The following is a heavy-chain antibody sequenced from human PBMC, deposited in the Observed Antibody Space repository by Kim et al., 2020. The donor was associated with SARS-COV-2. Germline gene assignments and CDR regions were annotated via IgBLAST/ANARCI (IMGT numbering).Heavy chain of an antibody. V-gene: IGHV3-9*01. D-gene: IGHD3-10*01. Sequence: GGSLRLSCAASGFTFDDYAMHWVRQAPGKGLEWVSGISWNSGSIGYADSVKGRFTISRDNAKNSLYLQMNSLRAEDTALYYCAKDFNRYYGSGSSTWSAMWFDPWGQGTLVTVSS. CDR3: AKDFNRYYGSGSSTWSAMWFDP. CDR2: ISWNSGSI. J-gene: IGHJ5*02. CDR1: GFTFDDYA.